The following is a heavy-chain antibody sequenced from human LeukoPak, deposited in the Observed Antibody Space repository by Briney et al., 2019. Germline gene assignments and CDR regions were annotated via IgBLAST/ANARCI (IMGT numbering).Heavy chain of an antibody. J-gene: IGHJ6*03. CDR2: IIPIFGTA. CDR1: GGTFSSYA. V-gene: IGHV1-69*13. Sequence: SVKVSCKASGGTFSSYAISWVRQAPGQGLERMGGIIPIFGTANCAQKFQGRVTITADESTSTAYMELSSLRSEDTAVYYCARGPDIVVVPAAPYYYYYYMDVWGKGTTVTVSS. D-gene: IGHD2-2*01. CDR3: ARGPDIVVVPAAPYYYYYYMDV.